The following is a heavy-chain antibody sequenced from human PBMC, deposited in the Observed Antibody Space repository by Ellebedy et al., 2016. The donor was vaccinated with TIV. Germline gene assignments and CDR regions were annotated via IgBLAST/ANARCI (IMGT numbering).Heavy chain of an antibody. D-gene: IGHD3-3*01. CDR1: GFTFSSYG. Sequence: GGSLRLSXAASGFTFSSYGMHWVRQAPGKGLEWVSAISGSGGSTYYADSVKGRFTISRDNSKNTLYLQMNSLRAEDTAVYYCAKDLEGPGGITIFGVVISDAFDIWGQGTMVTVSS. CDR3: AKDLEGPGGITIFGVVISDAFDI. V-gene: IGHV3-23*01. J-gene: IGHJ3*02. CDR2: ISGSGGST.